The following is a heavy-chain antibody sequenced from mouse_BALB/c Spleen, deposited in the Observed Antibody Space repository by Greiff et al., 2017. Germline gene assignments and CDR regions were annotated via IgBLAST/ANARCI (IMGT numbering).Heavy chain of an antibody. Sequence: QVQLKESGPGLVQPSQSLSITCTVSGFSLTSYGVHWVRQSPGKGLEWLGVIWSGGSTDYNAAFISRLSISKDNSKSQVFFRMNSLQANDTAKYYCATYYRYGFAYWGQGTLVTVSA. CDR1: GFSLTSYG. J-gene: IGHJ3*01. CDR3: ATYYRYGFAY. CDR2: IWSGGST. D-gene: IGHD2-14*01. V-gene: IGHV2-2*02.